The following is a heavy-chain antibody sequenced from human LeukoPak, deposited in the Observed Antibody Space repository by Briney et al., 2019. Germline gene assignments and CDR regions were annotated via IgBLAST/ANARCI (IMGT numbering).Heavy chain of an antibody. CDR3: AREWGFRSSWLDSNGMDG. D-gene: IGHD6-13*01. V-gene: IGHV4-61*01. CDR1: GGSVSSGSSY. J-gene: IGHJ6*01. CDR2: IYYSGST. Sequence: SETLSLTCTVSGGSVSSGSSYWSWIRQPPGRGLEWLGYIYYSGSTNYNPSLKSRVTISVDTSKNQFSLKVSSVTAAATAMSYCAREWGFRSSWLDSNGMDGGGQGTTVTVSS.